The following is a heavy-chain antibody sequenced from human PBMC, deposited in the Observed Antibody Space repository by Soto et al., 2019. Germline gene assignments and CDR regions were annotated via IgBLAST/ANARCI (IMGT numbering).Heavy chain of an antibody. V-gene: IGHV3-23*01. CDR1: GFAFSNFH. J-gene: IGHJ6*02. CDR3: AKRYSSAGDAGMDV. CDR2: IGGAGNDI. Sequence: EMQVLESGGGLVQPGGSLRLSCAASGFAFSNFHMNWVRQAPGKGLQWVSTIGGAGNDIHYADSVKGRFTVSRDNSKNTLLLQMDGLRDDDTAIYYCAKRYSSAGDAGMDVWGRGTTVTVSS. D-gene: IGHD2-15*01.